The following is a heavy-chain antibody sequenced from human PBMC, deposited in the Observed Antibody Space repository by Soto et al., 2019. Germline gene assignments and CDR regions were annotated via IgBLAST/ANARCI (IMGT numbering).Heavy chain of an antibody. Sequence: PSETLPHTCAVYGGSFSGYYWIWIRQPPGKGLEWIGEINHSGSTNYNPSLKSRVTISVDTSKNQFSLKLSSVTAADTAVYYCARGRYCSSTSCYKRGDNWFDPWGQGTLVTVSS. CDR1: GGSFSGYY. V-gene: IGHV4-34*01. CDR2: INHSGST. CDR3: ARGRYCSSTSCYKRGDNWFDP. J-gene: IGHJ5*02. D-gene: IGHD2-2*02.